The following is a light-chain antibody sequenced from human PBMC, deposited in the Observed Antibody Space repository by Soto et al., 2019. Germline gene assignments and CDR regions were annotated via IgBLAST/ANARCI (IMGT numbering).Light chain of an antibody. CDR3: QQHRAPPIT. Sequence: ESVVTQSPGSLCLAPGGRARRSCRASQNVIRNYLAWHQQKPGQTPRLLVYGASSRATGIPDRIRGSASGTGCTRTISGLDLEVSSVYSCQQHRAPPITSGRGTRLENK. V-gene: IGKV3-20*01. CDR2: GAS. J-gene: IGKJ5*01. CDR1: QNVIRNY.